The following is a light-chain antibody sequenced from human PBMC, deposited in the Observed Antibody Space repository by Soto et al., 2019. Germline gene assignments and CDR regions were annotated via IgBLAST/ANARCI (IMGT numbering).Light chain of an antibody. CDR2: AAS. V-gene: IGKV1-39*01. J-gene: IGKJ4*01. CDR3: QQSYSTPLT. CDR1: QSISSY. Sequence: DIQMTPSPSSPSASVGDRVTHTCRASQSISSYLNWYQQKPGKAPKLLIYAASSLQSGVPSRFSGSGSGTDFTLTISSLQPEDFATYYCQQSYSTPLTFGGGTKVDIK.